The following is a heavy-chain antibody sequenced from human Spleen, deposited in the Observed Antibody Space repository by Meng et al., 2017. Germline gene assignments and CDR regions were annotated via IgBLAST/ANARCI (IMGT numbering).Heavy chain of an antibody. J-gene: IGHJ4*02. CDR1: GYTFTSYA. CDR3: ARDEDISAAGKLFGDY. Sequence: QVQLVQSGAEVKKPGASGKVSCKASGYTFTSYAMHWVRQAPGQRLEWMGWINPKSGDTHYAQKFQARVTMTGDTSISTAYMELSGLRSDDTAMYYCARDEDISAAGKLFGDYWGQGTLVTVSS. V-gene: IGHV1-2*02. D-gene: IGHD6-25*01. CDR2: INPKSGDT.